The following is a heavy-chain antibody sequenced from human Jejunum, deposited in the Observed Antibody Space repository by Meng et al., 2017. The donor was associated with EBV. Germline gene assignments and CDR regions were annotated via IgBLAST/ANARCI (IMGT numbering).Heavy chain of an antibody. V-gene: IGHV1-8*01. Sequence: QWQLVRSGAEGKKPGASGKASCKAYGYTFTTHHINWVRQATGQGLEYMGWMSPDNGDTGYAQNFQGRLTMTRDTSISTAYMELSSLTSDDTAVYYCARGDGYNLYWGQGTLVTVSS. CDR1: GYTFTTHH. J-gene: IGHJ4*02. D-gene: IGHD5-24*01. CDR3: ARGDGYNLY. CDR2: MSPDNGDT.